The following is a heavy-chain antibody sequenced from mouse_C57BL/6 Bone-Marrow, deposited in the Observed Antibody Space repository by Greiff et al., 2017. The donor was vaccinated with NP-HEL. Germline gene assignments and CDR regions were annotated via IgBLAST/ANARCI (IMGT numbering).Heavy chain of an antibody. CDR1: GYTFTSYG. V-gene: IGHV1-81*01. J-gene: IGHJ2*01. CDR2: IYPRSGNT. D-gene: IGHD1-1*01. Sequence: VKLMESGAELARPGASVKLSCKASGYTFTSYGISWVKQRTGQGLEWIGEIYPRSGNTYYNEKFKGKATLTADKSSSTAYMELRSLTSEDSAVYFCARYPILLADYWGQGTTLTVSS. CDR3: ARYPILLADY.